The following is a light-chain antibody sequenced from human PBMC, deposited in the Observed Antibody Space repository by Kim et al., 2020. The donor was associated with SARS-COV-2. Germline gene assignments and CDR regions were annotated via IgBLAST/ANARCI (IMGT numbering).Light chain of an antibody. CDR1: QSVSSS. J-gene: IGKJ1*01. V-gene: IGKV3-11*01. CDR3: DQRSTWT. Sequence: SRGHRATLARQASQSVSSSYAWNQHKPGQAPRHRIYDGATRAAGSPTRFRGSGSGTDFTLTISSLEPEDFAVYYYDQRSTWTFGQGTKVDIK. CDR2: DGA.